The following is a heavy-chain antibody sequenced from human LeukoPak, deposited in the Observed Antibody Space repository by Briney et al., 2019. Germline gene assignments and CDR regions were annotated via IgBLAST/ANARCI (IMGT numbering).Heavy chain of an antibody. V-gene: IGHV3-66*01. CDR3: ARAVAGRSPN. J-gene: IGHJ4*02. CDR1: GFTVSSNY. D-gene: IGHD6-19*01. CDR2: IYSGGST. Sequence: PGGSLRLSCAASGFTVSSNYMSWVRQAPGKGLEWVSVIYSGGSTYYADSVKGRFTISRDNAKNSLYLQMNSLRAEDTAVYYCARAVAGRSPNWGQGTLVTVSS.